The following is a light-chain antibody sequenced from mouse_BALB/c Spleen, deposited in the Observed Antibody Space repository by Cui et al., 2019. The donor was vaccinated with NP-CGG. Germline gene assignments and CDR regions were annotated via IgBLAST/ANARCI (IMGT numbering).Light chain of an antibody. Sequence: QAVVTPESLLITSRGETVTLTCRSSIGAVTTSNYANWVQEKPDHLFTGLIGGTNNRAPGVPARFSGSLIGDKAALTITGAQTEDEAIYFCALWYSNHWVFGGGTKLTVL. J-gene: IGLJ1*01. CDR1: IGAVTTSNY. CDR2: GTN. V-gene: IGLV1*01. CDR3: ALWYSNHWV.